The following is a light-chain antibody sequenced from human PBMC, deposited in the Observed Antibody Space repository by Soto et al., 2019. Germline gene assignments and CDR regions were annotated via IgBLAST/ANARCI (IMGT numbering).Light chain of an antibody. J-gene: IGKJ1*01. CDR3: QQYYNSPRT. CDR1: QNILYFSNNKNY. Sequence: DIVMTQSPDSLAVSLGERAAINCKSSQNILYFSNNKNYLAWYQQKPGQPPRLLIHWASTRASGVPERFSGSGSGTDFTLTITSLQAEDVAVYYCQQYYNSPRTFGQGTKVDIK. CDR2: WAS. V-gene: IGKV4-1*01.